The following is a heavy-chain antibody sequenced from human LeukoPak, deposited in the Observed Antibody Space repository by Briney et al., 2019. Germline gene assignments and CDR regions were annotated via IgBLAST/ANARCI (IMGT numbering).Heavy chain of an antibody. CDR3: AREKVTRGYFDSYYFDY. CDR2: IYYSGST. V-gene: IGHV4-59*12. D-gene: IGHD3-9*01. J-gene: IGHJ4*02. Sequence: SETLSLTCTVSGGSISSYYWSWIRQPPGKGLEWIGSIYYSGSTYYNPSLKSRVTISVDTSKNQFSLKLSSVTAADTAVYYCAREKVTRGYFDSYYFDYWGQGTLVTVSS. CDR1: GGSISSYY.